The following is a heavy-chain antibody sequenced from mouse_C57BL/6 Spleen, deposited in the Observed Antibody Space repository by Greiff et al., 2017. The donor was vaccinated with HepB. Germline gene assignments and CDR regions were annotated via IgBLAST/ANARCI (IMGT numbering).Heavy chain of an antibody. J-gene: IGHJ3*01. D-gene: IGHD4-1*01. Sequence: QVQLQQPGAELVKPGASVKLSCKASGYTFTSYWMHWVKQRPGQGLEWIGMIHPNSGSTNYNEKFKSKATLTVDKSSSTAYMQLSSLTSEDSAVYYCARRDNWEFAYWGQGTLVTVSA. CDR3: ARRDNWEFAY. V-gene: IGHV1-64*01. CDR1: GYTFTSYW. CDR2: IHPNSGST.